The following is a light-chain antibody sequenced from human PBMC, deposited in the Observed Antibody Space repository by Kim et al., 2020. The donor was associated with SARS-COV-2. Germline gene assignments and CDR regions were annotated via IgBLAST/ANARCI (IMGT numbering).Light chain of an antibody. J-gene: IGKJ2*01. Sequence: DIQMTQSPSSLSAVGDRVTISCRASQSIKNYLNWYQQKPGKAPKLLIYGASNLQSGVPSRFSGGGSGTEFTLTISSLQPEDSATYYCQQTYSTFGQGTKLEI. CDR3: QQTYST. CDR2: GAS. CDR1: QSIKNY. V-gene: IGKV1-39*01.